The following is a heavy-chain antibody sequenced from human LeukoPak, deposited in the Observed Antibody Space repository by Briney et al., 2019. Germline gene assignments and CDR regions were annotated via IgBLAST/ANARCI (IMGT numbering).Heavy chain of an antibody. V-gene: IGHV3-13*01. D-gene: IGHD1-1*01. Sequence: GGSLRLSCAASGFYLSGYDMHWVRQATGKGLEWVSTIGTAADTHYPGSVEGRFTISREDAKNSLYLQMNSLRAEDTAAYYCAKAPFNEGRIFDYWGQGTLVTVSS. CDR2: IGTAADT. J-gene: IGHJ4*02. CDR3: AKAPFNEGRIFDY. CDR1: GFYLSGYD.